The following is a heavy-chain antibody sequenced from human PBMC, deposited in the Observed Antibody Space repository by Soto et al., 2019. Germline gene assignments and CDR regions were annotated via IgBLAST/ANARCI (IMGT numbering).Heavy chain of an antibody. D-gene: IGHD2-8*01. J-gene: IGHJ6*02. CDR2: IIPIFGTA. Sequence: QVQLVQSGAEVKKPGSSVKVSCKASGGTFSSYAISWVRQAPGQGLEWMGGIIPIFGTANYAQKFQGRVTMTADESTSTAYMELSSLRSEDTAVYYCARGWTNGVCCPKKKPYYYYGMDVWGQGTTVTVSS. CDR3: ARGWTNGVCCPKKKPYYYYGMDV. CDR1: GGTFSSYA. V-gene: IGHV1-69*12.